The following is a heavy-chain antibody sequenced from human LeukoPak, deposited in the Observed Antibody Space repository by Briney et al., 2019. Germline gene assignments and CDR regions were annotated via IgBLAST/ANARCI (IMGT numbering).Heavy chain of an antibody. CDR3: ARVVAATIYQFDH. J-gene: IGHJ4*02. CDR1: GDSITSAGYY. Sequence: SETLSLACTVSGDSITSAGYYWTWVRQYPGKGLEWNGYIYNAGSTYYNPSLKSRVTTSLDTSKNQFSLRLSSVTAADTAVYYCARVVAATIYQFDHWGQGTLVTVSS. V-gene: IGHV4-31*03. D-gene: IGHD2-15*01. CDR2: IYNAGST.